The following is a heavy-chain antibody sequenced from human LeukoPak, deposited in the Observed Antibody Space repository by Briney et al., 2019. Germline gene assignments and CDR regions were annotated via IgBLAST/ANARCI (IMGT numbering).Heavy chain of an antibody. CDR1: GFTFSSYS. CDR3: ARERSGDYVWGSYRPFDY. Sequence: GGSLRLSCAASGFTFSSYSMNWVRQAPGKGLEWVSSISSSSSYIYYADSVKGRFTISRDNAKYSLYLQMNSLRAEDTAVYYCARERSGDYVWGSYRPFDYWGQGTLVTVSS. J-gene: IGHJ4*02. CDR2: ISSSSSYI. V-gene: IGHV3-21*01. D-gene: IGHD3-16*02.